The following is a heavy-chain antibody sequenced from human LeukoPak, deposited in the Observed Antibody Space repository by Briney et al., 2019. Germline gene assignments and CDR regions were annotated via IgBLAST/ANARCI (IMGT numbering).Heavy chain of an antibody. CDR1: GGSVSSGSYY. CDR2: IYYSGNT. J-gene: IGHJ4*02. V-gene: IGHV4-61*01. Sequence: SETLSLTCTVSGGSVSSGSYYWSWIRQPPGKGLEWIGYIYYSGNTNYNPSLNSRVTTSIDTSMNQLSLTLVSVTAADTAVYFCARHHDGGPKLRLDFWGLGVLVTVSS. CDR3: ARHHDGGPKLRLDF. D-gene: IGHD2-15*01.